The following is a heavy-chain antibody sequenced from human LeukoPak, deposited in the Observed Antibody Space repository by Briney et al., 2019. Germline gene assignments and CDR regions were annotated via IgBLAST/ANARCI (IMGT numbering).Heavy chain of an antibody. CDR3: AKTSGSYTSFDY. J-gene: IGHJ4*02. Sequence: GGSLRLSCAVSGFTFSSYAMSWVRQAPGKGLEWVPVISGSGGSTFYADSVKGRFTISRDNSKNTLFLQTNSLRAEDTAVYFCAKTSGSYTSFDYWGQGTLVTVSS. CDR1: GFTFSSYA. CDR2: ISGSGGST. D-gene: IGHD1-26*01. V-gene: IGHV3-23*01.